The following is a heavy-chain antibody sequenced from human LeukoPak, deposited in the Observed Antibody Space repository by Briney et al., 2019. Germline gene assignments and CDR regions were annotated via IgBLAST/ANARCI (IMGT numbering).Heavy chain of an antibody. V-gene: IGHV4-38-2*01. CDR1: GYSISSGYY. D-gene: IGHD6-19*01. J-gene: IGHJ4*02. CDR3: ARVGSGWYNY. CDR2: IYHSGST. Sequence: PSETLSLTCAVSGYSISSGYYWGWIRQPPGKGLEWIGSIYHSGSTYYNPSLKSRVTISVDTSKNQFSLKLSSVTAADTAAYYCARVGSGWYNYWGQGTLVTVSS.